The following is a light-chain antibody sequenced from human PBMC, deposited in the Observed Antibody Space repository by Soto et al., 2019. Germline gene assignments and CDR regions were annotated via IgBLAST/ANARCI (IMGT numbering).Light chain of an antibody. V-gene: IGLV1-40*01. CDR1: SSNIGAGYD. CDR3: QSYYSSRSGWV. CDR2: GAS. Sequence: QSVLTQPPSVAGATGQRVTISCTGASSNIGAGYDVHWYQQLPGTAPKLLIYGASNRPSGVPDRFSGSKSGTSAALAITGLQAEDEADYYCQSYYSSRSGWVFGGGTKLTVL. J-gene: IGLJ3*02.